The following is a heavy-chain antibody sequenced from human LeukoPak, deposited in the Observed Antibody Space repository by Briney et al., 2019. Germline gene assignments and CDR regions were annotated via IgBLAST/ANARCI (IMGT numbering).Heavy chain of an antibody. CDR3: ARIASVAGMGHYYYYMDV. CDR2: IYDSGST. D-gene: IGHD6-19*01. J-gene: IGHJ6*03. Sequence: SETLSLTCTVSGGSISSYYWSWIRQPPGKGLEWIGYIYDSGSTNYNPSLKSRVTISVDTSKNQFSLKLSSVTAADTAVYYCARIASVAGMGHYYYYMDVWGKGTTVTISS. V-gene: IGHV4-59*12. CDR1: GGSISSYY.